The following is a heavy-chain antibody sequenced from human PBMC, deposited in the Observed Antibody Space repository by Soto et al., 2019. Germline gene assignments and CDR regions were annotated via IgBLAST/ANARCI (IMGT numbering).Heavy chain of an antibody. CDR2: IYYIYYSGNT. CDR1: GGSISSGGYY. J-gene: IGHJ4*02. CDR3: ARGHPDFDS. V-gene: IGHV4-31*03. Sequence: PSETLSLTCTVSGGSISSGGYYWSWIRQHPGEGLEWIGYIYYIYYSGNTYYNSSLKSRVTISLDTSKNHFSLNLTSVTAADTAVYYCARGHPDFDSWGQGTLVTVSS.